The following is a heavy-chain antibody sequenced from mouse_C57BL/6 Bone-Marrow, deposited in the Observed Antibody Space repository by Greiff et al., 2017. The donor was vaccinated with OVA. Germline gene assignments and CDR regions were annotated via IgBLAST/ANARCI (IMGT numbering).Heavy chain of an antibody. CDR2: ISNLAYSI. J-gene: IGHJ4*01. CDR3: ARGGLLYYYAMDY. V-gene: IGHV5-15*01. Sequence: EVKLMESGGGLVQPGGSLKLSCAASGFTFSDYGMAWVRQAPRKGPEWVAFISNLAYSIYYADTVTGRFTISRENAKNTLYLEMSSLRSEDTAMYYCARGGLLYYYAMDYWGQGTSVTVSS. CDR1: GFTFSDYG. D-gene: IGHD3-1*01.